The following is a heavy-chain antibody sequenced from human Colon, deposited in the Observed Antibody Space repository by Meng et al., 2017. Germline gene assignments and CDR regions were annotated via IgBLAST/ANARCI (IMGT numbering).Heavy chain of an antibody. CDR1: GFTFSSYE. CDR2: ISSSGSTI. V-gene: IGHV3-48*03. Sequence: GGSLRLSCAASGFTFSSYEMNWVRQAPGKGLEGVSYISSSGSTIYYADSVKGRFTISRDNAKNSLYLQMNSLRAEDTAVYYCARVGCSGGSCYPPTYYFDYWGQGTLVTVSS. CDR3: ARVGCSGGSCYPPTYYFDY. D-gene: IGHD2-15*01. J-gene: IGHJ4*02.